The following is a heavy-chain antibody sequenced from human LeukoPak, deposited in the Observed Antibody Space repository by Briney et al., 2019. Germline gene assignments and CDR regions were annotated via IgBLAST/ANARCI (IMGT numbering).Heavy chain of an antibody. J-gene: IGHJ6*03. Sequence: SETLSLTCTVSGGSISSYYWSWIRQPPGKGLEWIGYIYYSGSTNYNPSLKSRVTISVDTSKNQFSLKLSSVTAADTAVYYCAGGTGTDYYYYMDVWGKGTTVTVSS. CDR1: GGSISSYY. CDR3: AGGTGTDYYYYMDV. CDR2: IYYSGST. D-gene: IGHD1-1*01. V-gene: IGHV4-59*01.